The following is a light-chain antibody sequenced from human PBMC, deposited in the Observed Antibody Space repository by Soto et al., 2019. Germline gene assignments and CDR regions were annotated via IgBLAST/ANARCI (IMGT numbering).Light chain of an antibody. V-gene: IGKV1-39*01. CDR1: QSISTF. CDR2: AAS. Sequence: DIQMTQSPSSLSASVGDRVTITCRASQSISTFLNWYQQKSGEAPKLLIYAASSLQRGVPSRFSGSGSGTDFTLTISSLQHEDFATYYCQQSYSTPPFTFGPGTKLDIK. J-gene: IGKJ3*01. CDR3: QQSYSTPPFT.